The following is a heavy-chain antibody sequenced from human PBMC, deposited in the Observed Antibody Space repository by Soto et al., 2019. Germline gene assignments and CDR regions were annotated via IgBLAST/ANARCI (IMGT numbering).Heavy chain of an antibody. CDR1: GFTFSSYG. CDR3: ARDLSYGGNSYYYYYGMDV. D-gene: IGHD4-17*01. J-gene: IGHJ6*02. Sequence: GGSLRLSCAASGFTFSSYGMHWVRQAPGKGLEWVAVIWYDGSNKYYADSVKGRFTISRDNSKNTLYLQMNSLRAEDTAVYYCARDLSYGGNSYYYYYGMDVWGQGTTVTVSS. CDR2: IWYDGSNK. V-gene: IGHV3-33*01.